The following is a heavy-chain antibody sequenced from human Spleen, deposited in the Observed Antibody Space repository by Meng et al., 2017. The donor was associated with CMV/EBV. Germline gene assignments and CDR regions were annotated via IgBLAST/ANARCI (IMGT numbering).Heavy chain of an antibody. CDR1: GGIFNSYA. Sequence: SVKVSCKASGGIFNSYAFSWVRQAPGHGLEWMGGVIPIFGTPNYAQKFQGRVTITTDESTRTVYMEMSRLTSEDTAVFYCATGFRDLEGTHYLYHHGMDAWGQGTTVTVSS. D-gene: IGHD3-10*01. CDR3: ATGFRDLEGTHYLYHHGMDA. CDR2: VIPIFGTP. V-gene: IGHV1-69*05. J-gene: IGHJ6*02.